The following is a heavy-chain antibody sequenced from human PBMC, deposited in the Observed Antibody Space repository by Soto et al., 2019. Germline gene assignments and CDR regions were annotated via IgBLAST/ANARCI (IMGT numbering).Heavy chain of an antibody. J-gene: IGHJ4*02. Sequence: SVKVSCKASGFTFTSSAFQWVRQARGQRLEWIGWIAVGSGYTNYAQRFQDRVTLTRDMSTATTYMELSRLTPEDTAIYYCAADATAWQQMVPSDYWGQGTLVTVSS. V-gene: IGHV1-58*01. CDR1: GFTFTSSA. CDR3: AADATAWQQMVPSDY. D-gene: IGHD2-8*01. CDR2: IAVGSGYT.